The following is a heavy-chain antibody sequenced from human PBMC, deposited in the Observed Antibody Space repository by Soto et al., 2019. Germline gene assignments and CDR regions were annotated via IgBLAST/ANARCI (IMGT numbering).Heavy chain of an antibody. CDR2: ISGSGGST. CDR3: AKNLYAGEYGDFFDY. CDR1: GFTFNSRG. V-gene: IGHV3-23*01. D-gene: IGHD4-17*01. Sequence: EVQLLESGGGLVQPGGSLRLSCAASGFTFNSRGMSWVRQAPGKGLEWVSAISGSGGSTNYADSVKCRFTISRDNSKNTLYLQMNSLRAEDTAVYYCAKNLYAGEYGDFFDYWGRGTLVTVSS. J-gene: IGHJ4*02.